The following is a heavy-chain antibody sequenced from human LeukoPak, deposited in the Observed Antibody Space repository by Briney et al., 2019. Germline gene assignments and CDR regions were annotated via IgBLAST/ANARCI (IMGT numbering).Heavy chain of an antibody. D-gene: IGHD2-2*01. J-gene: IGHJ5*02. CDR2: ISSSGSTI. CDR1: GFTFSSYE. V-gene: IGHV3-48*03. Sequence: PGGSLRLSCAASGFTFSSYEMNWVRQAPGKGLEWVSYISSSGSTIYYADSVKGRFTISRDNAKNSLYLQMNSLRAEDTAVYYCAKDTRVVVPAASHWFDPWGQGTLVTVSS. CDR3: AKDTRVVVPAASHWFDP.